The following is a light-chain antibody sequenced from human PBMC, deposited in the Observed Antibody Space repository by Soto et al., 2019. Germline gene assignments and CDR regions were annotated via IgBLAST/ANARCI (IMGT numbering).Light chain of an antibody. CDR2: FNRDGSH. V-gene: IGLV4-69*01. CDR1: SGHSDYC. J-gene: IGLJ2*01. Sequence: QLVLTQSPSASASLGASVKLTCTLSSGHSDYCIAWHQQQPDKGPRYLMKFNRDGSHNKGDGIPDRFSGSSSGAERYLIISSLQSDDEADYYCQTWDTVVVFGGGTKLTVL. CDR3: QTWDTVVV.